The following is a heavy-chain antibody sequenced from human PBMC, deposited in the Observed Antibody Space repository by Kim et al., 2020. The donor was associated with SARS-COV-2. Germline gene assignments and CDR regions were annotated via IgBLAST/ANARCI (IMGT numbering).Heavy chain of an antibody. CDR1: NGTFSGYY. CDR2: INHSGST. J-gene: IGHJ6*02. D-gene: IGHD1-1*01. Sequence: SETLSLTCGVYNGTFSGYYWSWIRQPPGKGLEWIGEINHSGSTNYNPSLKSRVSMSLDTSRNELSLRLSSVTAAETAVYYFGLKLGNDDYSYYGMDVVG. CDR3: GLKLGNDDYSYYGMDV. V-gene: IGHV4-34*08.